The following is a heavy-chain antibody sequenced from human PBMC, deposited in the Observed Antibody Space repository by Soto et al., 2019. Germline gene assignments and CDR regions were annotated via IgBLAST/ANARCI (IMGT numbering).Heavy chain of an antibody. D-gene: IGHD3-22*01. CDR2: IKQDGSEK. CDR3: ARESGDGIVRY. V-gene: IGHV3-7*01. J-gene: IGHJ4*02. Sequence: VGSLRLSCVSSVCTFSNYWMSCVRHSPGKWLEWVANIKQDGSEKYYVDSVKGRFTISRDNAKNSLYLQMNILRAEDTAVYYCARESGDGIVRYWGQGTLVSVSS. CDR1: VCTFSNYW.